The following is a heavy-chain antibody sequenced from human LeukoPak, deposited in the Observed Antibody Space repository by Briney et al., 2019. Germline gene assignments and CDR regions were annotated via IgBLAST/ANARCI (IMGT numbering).Heavy chain of an antibody. CDR3: ARDRLSSSWYHDY. CDR2: ISSSSSYI. CDR1: GFTFGDTW. J-gene: IGHJ4*02. D-gene: IGHD6-13*01. Sequence: PGGSLRLSCAASGFTFGDTWMNWVRQAPGKGLEWVSSISSSSSYIYYADSVKGRFTISRDNAKNSLYLQMNSLRAEDTAVYYCARDRLSSSWYHDYWGQGTLVTVSS. V-gene: IGHV3-21*01.